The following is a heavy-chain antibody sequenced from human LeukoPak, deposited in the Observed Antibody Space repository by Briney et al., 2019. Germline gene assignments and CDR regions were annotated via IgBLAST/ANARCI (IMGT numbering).Heavy chain of an antibody. D-gene: IGHD3-22*01. J-gene: IGHJ4*02. V-gene: IGHV1-69*05. CDR3: AREPLTMIKIRPFDY. CDR1: GGTFSSYA. CDR2: IIPIFGTA. Sequence: SVKVSCKASGGTFSSYAISWVRQAPGQGLEWMGRIIPIFGTANYAQKFQGRVTITTDESTSTAYMEPSSLRSEDTAVYYCAREPLTMIKIRPFDYWGQGTLVTVSS.